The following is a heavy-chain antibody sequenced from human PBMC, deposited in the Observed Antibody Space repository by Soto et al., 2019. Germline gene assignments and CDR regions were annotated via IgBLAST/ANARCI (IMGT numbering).Heavy chain of an antibody. Sequence: QVPLVESGGGVVQPGRSLRLSCAASGFTFSSYGMHWVRQAPGKGLEWVAVIWYDGSNKYYADSVKGRFTISRDNSKNTLYLQMNSLRAEDTAVYYCARAQGIDSSHDAFDIWGQGTMVTVSS. CDR3: ARAQGIDSSHDAFDI. CDR2: IWYDGSNK. V-gene: IGHV3-33*01. CDR1: GFTFSSYG. D-gene: IGHD6-6*01. J-gene: IGHJ3*02.